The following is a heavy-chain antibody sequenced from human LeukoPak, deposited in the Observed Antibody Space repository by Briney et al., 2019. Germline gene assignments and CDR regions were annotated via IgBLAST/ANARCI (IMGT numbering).Heavy chain of an antibody. D-gene: IGHD6-19*01. CDR3: AKDMGSSAVAPDAFDI. J-gene: IGHJ3*02. CDR1: GFTFDDYA. V-gene: IGHV3-9*01. CDR2: ISWNSGSI. Sequence: PGRSLRLSCAASGFTFDDYAMHWVRHAPGKGLEWVSGISWNSGSIGYADSVKGRFTISRDNAKNSLYLQMNSLRAEDTALYYCAKDMGSSAVAPDAFDIWGQGTMATVSS.